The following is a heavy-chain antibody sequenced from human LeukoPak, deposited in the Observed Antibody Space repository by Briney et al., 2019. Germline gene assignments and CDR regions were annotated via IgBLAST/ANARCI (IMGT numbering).Heavy chain of an antibody. J-gene: IGHJ3*02. D-gene: IGHD2-15*01. Sequence: GGSLRLSCAASGFTFSTYWMHWVRQAPGKGLVWVSRINSDGSSTSYADSVKGRFTISRDNAKNTLYLQMNSLRAEDTAVYYCARTYCSGGSCYWGAFDIWGQGTMVTVSS. CDR2: INSDGSST. CDR3: ARTYCSGGSCYWGAFDI. CDR1: GFTFSTYW. V-gene: IGHV3-74*01.